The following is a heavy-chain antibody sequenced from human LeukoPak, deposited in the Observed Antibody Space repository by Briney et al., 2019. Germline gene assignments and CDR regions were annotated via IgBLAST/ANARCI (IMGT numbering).Heavy chain of an antibody. CDR3: VKEILVTTSPFDY. J-gene: IGHJ4*02. CDR2: INSNGYST. D-gene: IGHD4-17*01. V-gene: IGHV3-64D*06. CDR1: GFAFSAYA. Sequence: GGSLRLSCSASGFAFSAYAMHWVRQAPGKGLEYIAAINSNGYSTYYIDSVRGRFTLSRDNSKNTVYLQMSSLRAGDTAAYYCVKEILVTTSPFDYWGQGTLVTVSS.